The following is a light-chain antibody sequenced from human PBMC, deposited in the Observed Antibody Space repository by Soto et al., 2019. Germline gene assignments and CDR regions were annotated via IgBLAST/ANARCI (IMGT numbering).Light chain of an antibody. J-gene: IGKJ1*01. Sequence: EILLTQSPGTLSLSPGARPTLSGRSSQSVSSSYLAWYQQKPGQAPRLLIYGASSRATGIPDRFSGSGSGTDFTLTISRLEPEDFAVYYCQQYGSSPPWTFGPGTKVDI. CDR1: QSVSSSY. CDR3: QQYGSSPPWT. V-gene: IGKV3-20*01. CDR2: GAS.